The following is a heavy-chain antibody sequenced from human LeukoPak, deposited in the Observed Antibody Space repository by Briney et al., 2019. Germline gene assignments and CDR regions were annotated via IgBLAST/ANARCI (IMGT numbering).Heavy chain of an antibody. Sequence: SETLSLTCTVSGGSISSYYWSWIRQPPGKGLEWVGYISYSGTTNYNPSLKSRVTISIVTSRNHFSLKLNSVTAADTAMYYCARKNWGSGFDYWGQGTLVTVSS. J-gene: IGHJ4*02. CDR2: ISYSGTT. D-gene: IGHD7-27*01. CDR1: GGSISSYY. V-gene: IGHV4-59*08. CDR3: ARKNWGSGFDY.